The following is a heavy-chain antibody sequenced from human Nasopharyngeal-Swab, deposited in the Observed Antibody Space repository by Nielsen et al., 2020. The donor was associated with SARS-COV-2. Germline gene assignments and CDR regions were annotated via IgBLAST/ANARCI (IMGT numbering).Heavy chain of an antibody. Sequence: GSLRLSCTVSGSSISSGYYWGCIRQPPGKGLEWIGSIYHSGSTYYNPSLKSRVTISVDTSKNQFSLKLSSVTAADTAVYYCTYSSSWYFYGMDVWGQGTTVTVSS. V-gene: IGHV4-38-2*02. CDR3: TYSSSWYFYGMDV. CDR1: GSSISSGYY. J-gene: IGHJ6*02. CDR2: IYHSGST. D-gene: IGHD6-13*01.